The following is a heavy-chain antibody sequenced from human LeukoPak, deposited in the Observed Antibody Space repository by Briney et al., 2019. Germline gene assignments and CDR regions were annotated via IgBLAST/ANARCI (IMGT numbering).Heavy chain of an antibody. CDR3: SREDSSAFDM. V-gene: IGHV4-4*07. CDR1: GGSISSYY. Sequence: SDTLSLTCTVSGGSISSYYWSWIRQPAGKGLEWVGRIYTSWSTYYNPSLKSRVNISVDTSNNQFSLKLSSVTAADPAGYYCSREDSSAFDMWGQGTMVSVSS. J-gene: IGHJ3*02. CDR2: IYTSWST.